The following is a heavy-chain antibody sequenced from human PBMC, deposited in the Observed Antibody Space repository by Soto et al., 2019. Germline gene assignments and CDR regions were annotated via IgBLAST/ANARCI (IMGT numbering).Heavy chain of an antibody. CDR3: VRWGCSGSNCNLNQRSFDL. CDR2: IWYDGSNK. J-gene: IGHJ4*02. D-gene: IGHD2-15*01. CDR1: GFIFNEYG. Sequence: QVQLVESGGGVVQPGRSLRLSCAASGFIFNEYGMHWVRQAPGKGLEWVAVIWYDGSNKYYADSVRGRFTFSRDNSRNTXXXXXXXXXXXXXXXXXXVRWGCSGSNCNLNQRSFDLWGQGTLVTVSS. V-gene: IGHV3-33*01.